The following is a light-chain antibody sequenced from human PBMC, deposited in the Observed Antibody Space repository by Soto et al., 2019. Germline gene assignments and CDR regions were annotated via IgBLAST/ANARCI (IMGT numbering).Light chain of an antibody. CDR2: AAV. J-gene: IGKJ4*01. CDR3: QQVNYYRFT. Sequence: DIHLTQSPSLLSASVGDRVTITCRASQGISQYVAWYQQKPGKAPKLLIYAAVVLQGGIPSRFSGFGSATEFILTNSGPQLEDLATYSGQQVNYYRFTFGGGPRVEIK. CDR1: QGISQY. V-gene: IGKV1-9*01.